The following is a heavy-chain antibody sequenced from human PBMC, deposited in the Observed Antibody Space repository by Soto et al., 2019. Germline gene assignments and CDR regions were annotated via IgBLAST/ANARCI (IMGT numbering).Heavy chain of an antibody. CDR1: GYTFTGYY. Sequence: EASVKVSCKASGYTFTGYYMHWVRQAPGQGLEWMGWINPNSGGTKYSQKFQGRVTITRDTSASTAYMELSSLRSEDTAVYYCARDLGGWPDYWGQGTLVTVSS. CDR2: INPNSGGT. J-gene: IGHJ4*02. CDR3: ARDLGGWPDY. D-gene: IGHD2-15*01. V-gene: IGHV1-2*02.